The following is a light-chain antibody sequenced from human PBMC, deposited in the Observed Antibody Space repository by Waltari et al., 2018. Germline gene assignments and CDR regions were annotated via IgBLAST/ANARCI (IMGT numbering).Light chain of an antibody. CDR2: DFN. V-gene: IGLV2-11*01. J-gene: IGLJ2*01. CDR1: SSDVGGNSF. Sequence: QSALTQPRSVSGSPGQSVTISCTGTSSDVGGNSFVSWYQQPPDKAPKLMIYDFNKRPSGVPDRFSASKSGNTASLTISGLQAEDEADYYCCSYAGSHVLLGGGTKLTVL. CDR3: CSYAGSHVL.